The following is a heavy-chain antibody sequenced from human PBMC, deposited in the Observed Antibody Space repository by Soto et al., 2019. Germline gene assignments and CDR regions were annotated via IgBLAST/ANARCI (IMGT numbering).Heavy chain of an antibody. CDR1: GGSVSSSSYY. CDR3: APNRGYDFYTFDS. CDR2: VYYSGST. J-gene: IGHJ4*02. D-gene: IGHD5-12*01. V-gene: IGHV4-39*01. Sequence: PSETLSLTCTVSGGSVSSSSYYWGWVRQPPGKGLEWIGCVYYSGSTYYNPSLESRVTISVDKSKNQFSLKLMSLSAADTAVYYCAPNRGYDFYTFDSWGPGALVTVSS.